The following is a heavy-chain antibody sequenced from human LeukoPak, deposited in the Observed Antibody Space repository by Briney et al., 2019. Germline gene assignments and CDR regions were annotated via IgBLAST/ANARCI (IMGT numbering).Heavy chain of an antibody. CDR3: ASAIWFGEFGDAFDI. Sequence: GGSLRLSCAASGFTFSSYGMHWVRQAPGKGLEWVAFIRYDGSNKYYAGSVKGRFTISRDNSKNTLYLQMNSLRAEDTAVYYCASAIWFGEFGDAFDIWGQGTMVTVSS. D-gene: IGHD3-10*01. CDR1: GFTFSSYG. CDR2: IRYDGSNK. V-gene: IGHV3-30*02. J-gene: IGHJ3*02.